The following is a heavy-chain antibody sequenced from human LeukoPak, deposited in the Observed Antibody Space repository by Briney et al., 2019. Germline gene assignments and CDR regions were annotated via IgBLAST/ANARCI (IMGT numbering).Heavy chain of an antibody. Sequence: GGSLRLAWAVAGFIASDYGMGWVRQAGGEGRQWVAFAGKDGTIKKSADSVKGRFTVSRDNSKNTLYLDISSLRDDDSAVYYCARDYCGGDCYSAAYYSFDLWGRGTLLTVSS. CDR3: ARDYCGGDCYSAAYYSFDL. CDR2: AGKDGTIK. J-gene: IGHJ2*01. CDR1: GFIASDYG. V-gene: IGHV3-30*02. D-gene: IGHD2-21*02.